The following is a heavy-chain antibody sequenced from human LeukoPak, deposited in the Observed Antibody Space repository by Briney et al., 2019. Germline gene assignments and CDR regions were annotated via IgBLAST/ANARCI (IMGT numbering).Heavy chain of an antibody. J-gene: IGHJ6*02. CDR3: ARDGMATTIKHYYYGMDV. Sequence: KPSETLSLTCTVSGGSINSYYWSWIRQPPGKGLEWIGYIYYSGSTDYNPSLKSRLTISVDTSKSQFSMMLSSVTAADTAVYYCARDGMATTIKHYYYGMDVWGQGTTVTVSS. V-gene: IGHV4-59*01. D-gene: IGHD5-24*01. CDR1: GGSINSYY. CDR2: IYYSGST.